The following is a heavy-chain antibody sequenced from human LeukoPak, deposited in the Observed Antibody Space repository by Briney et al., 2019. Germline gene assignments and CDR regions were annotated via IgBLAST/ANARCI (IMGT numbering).Heavy chain of an antibody. CDR3: ARGATDTTMVTSDAFDI. CDR1: GFTFSDYY. V-gene: IGHV3-11*01. Sequence: GGSLRLSCVPSGFTFSDYYMSWIRQAPGKRLEWGSYISSSGSSIFYADSVKGRFTISRDNAKNSLYLQMNSLRAEDTAVYYCARGATDTTMVTSDAFDIWGQGTMATVSS. D-gene: IGHD5-18*01. J-gene: IGHJ3*02. CDR2: ISSSGSSI.